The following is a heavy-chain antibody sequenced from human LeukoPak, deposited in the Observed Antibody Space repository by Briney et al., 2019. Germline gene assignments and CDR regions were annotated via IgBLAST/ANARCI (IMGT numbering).Heavy chain of an antibody. CDR1: GFPFSIYW. CDR3: AREIVGAHTEFGF. Sequence: GGSLRLSCAASGFPFSIYWMSWVRQAPGKGPEWVANIKHDGTATYYGDSVKGRFTISRDNAKNSLYLQMSSLRVEDTAMFYCAREIVGAHTEFGFWGQGTLVSVSS. CDR2: IKHDGTAT. V-gene: IGHV3-7*01. J-gene: IGHJ4*02. D-gene: IGHD1-26*01.